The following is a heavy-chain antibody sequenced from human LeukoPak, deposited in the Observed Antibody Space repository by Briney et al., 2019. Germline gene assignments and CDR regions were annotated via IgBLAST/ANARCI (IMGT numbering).Heavy chain of an antibody. D-gene: IGHD5-24*01. J-gene: IGHJ4*02. CDR1: GYTFTGYY. V-gene: IGHV1-2*02. CDR2: INPNSGGT. Sequence: ASVKVSCKASGYTFTGYYMHWMRQAPGQGLEWMGWINPNSGGTNYAQKLQGRVTMTTDTSTSTAYMGLRSLRSDDTAVYYCAREGGATTSYDYWGQGTLVTVSS. CDR3: AREGGATTSYDY.